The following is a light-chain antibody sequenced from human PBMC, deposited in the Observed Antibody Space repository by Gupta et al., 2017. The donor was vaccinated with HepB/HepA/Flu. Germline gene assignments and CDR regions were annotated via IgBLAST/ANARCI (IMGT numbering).Light chain of an antibody. J-gene: IGKJ1*01. Sequence: EIVLTQSPGTLSLSPGERATLSCRASQSLSSNYLAWYQQKPGQAPRLLIYAASTRATGIPDRFSGSGSGTDFTLIIRRLEPEDFAVFYCQQYGSLPTTFGQGTKVEI. V-gene: IGKV3-20*01. CDR3: QQYGSLPTT. CDR2: AAS. CDR1: QSLSSNY.